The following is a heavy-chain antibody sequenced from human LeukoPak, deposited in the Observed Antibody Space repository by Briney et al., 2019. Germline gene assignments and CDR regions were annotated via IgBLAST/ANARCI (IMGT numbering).Heavy chain of an antibody. CDR2: INHSGST. J-gene: IGHJ4*02. V-gene: IGHV4-34*01. CDR1: GGSFSGYY. Sequence: SETLSPTCAVYGGSFSGYYWRWIRQPPGKGLEWIGEINHSGSTNYNPSLKSRVTISVDTSKNQFSLKLSSVTAADTAVYYCARDCGGDSWAYYFDYWGQGTLVTVSS. D-gene: IGHD2-21*02. CDR3: ARDCGGDSWAYYFDY.